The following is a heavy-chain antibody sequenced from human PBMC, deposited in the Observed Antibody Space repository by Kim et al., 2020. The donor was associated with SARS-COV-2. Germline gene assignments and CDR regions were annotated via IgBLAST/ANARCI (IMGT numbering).Heavy chain of an antibody. J-gene: IGHJ5*02. D-gene: IGHD3-22*01. CDR1: AGSISSGGYY. V-gene: IGHV4-31*03. CDR2: TYYSGTI. CDR3: ARNIGITMIVVVTGWFDP. Sequence: SESLSLTCIVSAGSISSGGYYWTWIRQHPGKVLEWIGYTYYSGTIYYNPSLKSRVTISVDTSKNQFSLKLSSVTAADTAVYYCARNIGITMIVVVTGWFDPWGQGTLVTVSS.